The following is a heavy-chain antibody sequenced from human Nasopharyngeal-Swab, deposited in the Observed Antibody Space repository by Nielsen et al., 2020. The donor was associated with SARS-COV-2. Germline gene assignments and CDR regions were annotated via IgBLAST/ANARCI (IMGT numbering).Heavy chain of an antibody. J-gene: IGHJ4*02. CDR3: GRGGSDF. D-gene: IGHD1-26*01. V-gene: IGHV3-30*03. CDR2: ISYDGSNK. Sequence: GESLKISCAASGFTFSSYGMHWVRQAPGKGLEWVAVISYDGSNKYYADSVKGRFTISRDISKNTVYLQMNSLRPEDTAIYYCGRGGSDFWGQGTLVTVSS. CDR1: GFTFSSYG.